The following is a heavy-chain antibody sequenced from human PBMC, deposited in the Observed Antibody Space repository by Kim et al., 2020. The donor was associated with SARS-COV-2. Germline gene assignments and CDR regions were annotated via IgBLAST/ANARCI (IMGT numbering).Heavy chain of an antibody. V-gene: IGHV1-8*01. CDR3: ARDAAAGIDY. J-gene: IGHJ4*02. D-gene: IGHD6-13*01. CDR2: NT. Sequence: NTGSAQKLKGRVTMTRNSSIRTAYLGLSSLRSEDTAVYYCARDAAAGIDYWGQGTLVTVSS.